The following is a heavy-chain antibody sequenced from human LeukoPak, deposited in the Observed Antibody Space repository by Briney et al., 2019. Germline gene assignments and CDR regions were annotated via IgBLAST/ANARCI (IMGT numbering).Heavy chain of an antibody. Sequence: ASVKVSCKASGGTFSSYAISWVRHAPGQRLEWMAGIIPIFGTANYAQKFQGRVTITADESTSTAYMELSSLRSEDTAVYYCARGRLAAAGLFDPWGQGTLVTVSS. J-gene: IGHJ5*02. CDR3: ARGRLAAAGLFDP. CDR1: GGTFSSYA. D-gene: IGHD6-13*01. CDR2: IIPIFGTA. V-gene: IGHV1-69*01.